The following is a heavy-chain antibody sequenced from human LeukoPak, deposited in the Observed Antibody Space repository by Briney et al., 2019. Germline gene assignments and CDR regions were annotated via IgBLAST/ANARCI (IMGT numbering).Heavy chain of an antibody. CDR1: GFTFSSYG. J-gene: IGHJ4*02. CDR2: IRYDGSNK. Sequence: GGSLRLSCAASGFTFSSYGMHWVRQAPGKGLEWVAFIRYDGSNKYYADSVKGGFTISRDNSKNTLYLQMNSLRAEDTAVYYCAKDLRVVPAANDDDYWGQGTLVTVSS. CDR3: AKDLRVVPAANDDDY. D-gene: IGHD2-2*01. V-gene: IGHV3-30*02.